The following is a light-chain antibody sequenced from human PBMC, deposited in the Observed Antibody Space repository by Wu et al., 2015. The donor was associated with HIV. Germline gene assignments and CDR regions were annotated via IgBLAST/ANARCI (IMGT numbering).Light chain of an antibody. V-gene: IGKV3-20*01. CDR3: QQYGNSPPRT. J-gene: IGKJ2*01. Sequence: EIVLTQSPAILSLSLGERATLSCRASQSVSNYLAWYQQKPGQPPRLLIYAASRRATGIPDRFSGSGSGTDFTLTITRLEPEDFAVYYCQQYGNSPPRTFGQGTKVEIK. CDR1: QSVSNY. CDR2: AAS.